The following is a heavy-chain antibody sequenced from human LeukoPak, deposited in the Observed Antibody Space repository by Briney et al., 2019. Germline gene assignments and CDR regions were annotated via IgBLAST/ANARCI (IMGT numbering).Heavy chain of an antibody. V-gene: IGHV3-23*01. CDR3: ARDHSISMIVEPPNWFDP. CDR1: GFTFSSYI. D-gene: IGHD3-22*01. CDR2: ISGSGSTT. J-gene: IGHJ5*02. Sequence: PGGSLRLSCAASGFTFSSYIVTWVRQAPGKGLEWVSSISGSGSTTYFADSVKGRFTISRDNSKNTLYLQMSSLRAEDTAVYYCARDHSISMIVEPPNWFDPWGQGTLVTVSS.